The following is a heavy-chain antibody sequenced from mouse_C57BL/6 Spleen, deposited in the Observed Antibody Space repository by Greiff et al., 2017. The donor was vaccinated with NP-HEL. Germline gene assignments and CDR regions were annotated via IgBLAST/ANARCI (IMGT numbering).Heavy chain of an antibody. CDR1: GYTFTSYW. D-gene: IGHD1-1*01. V-gene: IGHV1-55*01. Sequence: QVQLKQPGAELVKPGASVKMSCKASGYTFTSYWITWVKQRPGQGLEWIGDIYPGSGSTNYNEKFKSKATLTVDTSSSTAYMQLSSLTSEDSAVYYCARGGYYYGSSFHWYFDVWGTGTTVTVSS. CDR2: IYPGSGST. J-gene: IGHJ1*03. CDR3: ARGGYYYGSSFHWYFDV.